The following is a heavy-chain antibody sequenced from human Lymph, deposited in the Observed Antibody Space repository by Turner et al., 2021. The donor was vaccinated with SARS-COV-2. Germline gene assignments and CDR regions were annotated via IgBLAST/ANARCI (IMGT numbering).Heavy chain of an antibody. V-gene: IGHV3-23*01. CDR3: AKGGGWGYQLGVYFDY. D-gene: IGHD2-2*01. CDR2: IRGRGGRK. J-gene: IGHJ4*02. CDR1: GFTFSSYA. Sequence: EVKLLESGGGLVQPGGSLRLSCAASGFTFSSYAMSWVRQAPGKGVEWVSAIRGRGGRKYYADSVKGRFTISRDNSKNTLYRQMNSLRAEETAVYYCAKGGGWGYQLGVYFDYWGQGTLVTVSS.